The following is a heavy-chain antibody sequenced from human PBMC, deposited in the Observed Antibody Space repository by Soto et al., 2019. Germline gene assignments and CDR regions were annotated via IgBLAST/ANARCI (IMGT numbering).Heavy chain of an antibody. D-gene: IGHD5-18*01. CDR2: ISGSGGST. Sequence: PGGSLRLSCAASGFTFSSYAMSWVRQAPGKGLEWVSAISGSGGSTYYADSVKGRFTISRDNSKNTLYLQMNSLRAEDTAVYYCAKDSASNLQLWLLPREGAFGMDVWGQGTTVTVSS. J-gene: IGHJ6*02. V-gene: IGHV3-23*01. CDR1: GFTFSSYA. CDR3: AKDSASNLQLWLLPREGAFGMDV.